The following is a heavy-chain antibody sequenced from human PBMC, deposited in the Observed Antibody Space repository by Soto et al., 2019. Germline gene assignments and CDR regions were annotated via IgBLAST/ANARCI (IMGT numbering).Heavy chain of an antibody. Sequence: NPSETLSLTCAVYGGSFSGYYWSWIRQPPGKGLEWIGEINHSGSTNYDPSLKSRVTISVDTSKNQFSLKLSSVTAADTAVYYCARGRGPLAVVLQRGRGNYYFDYWGQGTLVTVSS. J-gene: IGHJ4*02. CDR3: ARGRGPLAVVLQRGRGNYYFDY. CDR2: INHSGST. V-gene: IGHV4-34*01. D-gene: IGHD6-19*01. CDR1: GGSFSGYY.